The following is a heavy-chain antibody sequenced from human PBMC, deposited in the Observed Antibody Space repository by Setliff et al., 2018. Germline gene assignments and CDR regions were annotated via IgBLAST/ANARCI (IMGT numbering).Heavy chain of an antibody. Sequence: ASVKVSCKASGGTFSSYAISWVRQAPGQGVEWRVGIIPIFGTANYVQKVQGRVTITADQSTTTVYMGLSRLRSEDTAVYYCARTQPVPLWSDDYSNSGHTDVWGKVTTVTVSS. CDR3: ARTQPVPLWSDDYSNSGHTDV. V-gene: IGHV1-69*13. D-gene: IGHD4-4*01. CDR1: GGTFSSYA. CDR2: IIPIFGTA. J-gene: IGHJ6*03.